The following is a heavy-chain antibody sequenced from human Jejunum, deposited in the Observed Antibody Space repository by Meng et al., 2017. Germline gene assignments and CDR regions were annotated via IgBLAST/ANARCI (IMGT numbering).Heavy chain of an antibody. CDR3: ARDIPPS. CDR2: IHSDGSTK. Sequence: EVHVVGSGGGLVQPGGALRLSFAASGFTFSSSWMHWVRQVPGKGLVWVSRIHSDGSTKSYADSVKGRFSISRDNGKNTLYLQMNSLRAEDTGVYYCARDIPPSWGQGTLVTVSS. V-gene: IGHV3-74*01. J-gene: IGHJ5*02. CDR1: GFTFSSSW.